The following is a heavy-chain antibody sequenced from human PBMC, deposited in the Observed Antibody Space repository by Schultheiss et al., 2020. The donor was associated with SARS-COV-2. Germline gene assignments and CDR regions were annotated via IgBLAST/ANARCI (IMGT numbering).Heavy chain of an antibody. D-gene: IGHD3-16*01. CDR1: GFTFSSYG. CDR3: ARDQMRGRNGRRYYYYGMDG. Sequence: GGSLRLSCAASGFTFSSYGMHWVRQAPGKGLEWVAVISYDGSNKYYADSVKGRFTISRDNSKNTLYLQMNSLRAKDTAVYYCARDQMRGRNGRRYYYYGMDGWGQGTTVTVSS. V-gene: IGHV3-30*03. CDR2: ISYDGSNK. J-gene: IGHJ6*02.